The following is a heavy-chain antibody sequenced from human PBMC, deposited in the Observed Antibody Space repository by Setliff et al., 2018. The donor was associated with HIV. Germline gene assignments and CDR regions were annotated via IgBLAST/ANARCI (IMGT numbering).Heavy chain of an antibody. CDR3: VRHVWSDDFLVPGWFDS. D-gene: IGHD3-3*01. CDR2: VYYSGIT. Sequence: PSETLSLTCTVSGGSIIDSRYLWGWIRQPPGKGLEWIGSVYYSGITYYSSSLKSRVTVSVDTSRIQFSLKLTSVTAADTAVYKCVRHVWSDDFLVPGWFDSWSQGTLVTVSS. V-gene: IGHV4-39*01. J-gene: IGHJ5*01. CDR1: GGSIIDSRYL.